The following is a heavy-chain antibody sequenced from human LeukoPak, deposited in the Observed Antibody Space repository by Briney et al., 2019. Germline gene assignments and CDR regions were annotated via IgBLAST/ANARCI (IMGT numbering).Heavy chain of an antibody. CDR2: TDNSGSAI. J-gene: IGHJ4*02. V-gene: IGHV3-11*04. CDR3: ARGPPYDSSGYYYGRGY. CDR1: GFTFTDYY. D-gene: IGHD3-22*01. Sequence: GGSLRLSCAASGFTFTDYYMTWIRQAPGKGLEWVSYTDNSGSAIYYVDSVKGRFTISRDNAKNSLYLQMNSLRAEDTAVYYCARGPPYDSSGYYYGRGYWGQGTLVTVSS.